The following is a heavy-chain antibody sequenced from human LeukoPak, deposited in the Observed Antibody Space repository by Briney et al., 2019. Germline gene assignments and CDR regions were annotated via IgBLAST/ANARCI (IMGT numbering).Heavy chain of an antibody. CDR2: IYYSGST. V-gene: IGHV4-39*07. J-gene: IGHJ4*02. Sequence: PSETLSLTCSVSGGSISSSSYYWGWIRQPPGKGLEWIGSIYYSGSTHYNPSLKSRVTISVDTSKNHFSLKLSSVTAADTAVYYCARAGQGDFWSGLRYFDYWGQGTLVTVSS. CDR3: ARAGQGDFWSGLRYFDY. D-gene: IGHD3-3*01. CDR1: GGSISSSSYY.